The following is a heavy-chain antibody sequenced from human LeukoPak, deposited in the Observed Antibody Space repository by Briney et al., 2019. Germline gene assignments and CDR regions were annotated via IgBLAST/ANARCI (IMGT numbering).Heavy chain of an antibody. Sequence: GGSLRLSCAASGFTFDDYAMHWVRQAPGKSLEWVSLISWDGGSTYYADSVKGRFTISRDNSKNSLYLQMNSLRAEDTALYYCAKDMGGDILTVMGFDHWGQGTLVTVSS. J-gene: IGHJ4*02. V-gene: IGHV3-43D*03. CDR1: GFTFDDYA. CDR2: ISWDGGST. D-gene: IGHD3-9*01. CDR3: AKDMGGDILTVMGFDH.